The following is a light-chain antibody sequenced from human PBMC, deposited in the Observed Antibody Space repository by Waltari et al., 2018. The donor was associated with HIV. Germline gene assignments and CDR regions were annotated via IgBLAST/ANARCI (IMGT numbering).Light chain of an antibody. Sequence: QSALTQPPSASGSPGQSVTISCTGTSRDVGRYDYVSWYQQHPAKAPNPLIYEVHTRPSRVPDRFSASKSGNTASLTVAGLQTEDEAEYSCTSYAGINPVAFGGGTKLTVL. CDR2: EVH. CDR3: TSYAGINPVA. CDR1: SRDVGRYDY. V-gene: IGLV2-8*01. J-gene: IGLJ2*01.